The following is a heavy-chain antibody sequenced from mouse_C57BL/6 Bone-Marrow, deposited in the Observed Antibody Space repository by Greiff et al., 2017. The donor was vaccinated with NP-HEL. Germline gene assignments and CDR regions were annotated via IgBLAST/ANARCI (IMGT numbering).Heavy chain of an antibody. Sequence: QVQLQQSGPGLVAPSQSLSITCTVSGFSLTSYAISWVRQPPGKGLEWLGVIWTGGGTNYTSALKYRLSISKENSKSQVFLKMNSLQTDDTARYYCARYYDPYYYAMDYWGQGTSVTVSS. CDR1: GFSLTSYA. V-gene: IGHV2-9-1*01. CDR2: IWTGGGT. D-gene: IGHD2-4*01. CDR3: ARYYDPYYYAMDY. J-gene: IGHJ4*01.